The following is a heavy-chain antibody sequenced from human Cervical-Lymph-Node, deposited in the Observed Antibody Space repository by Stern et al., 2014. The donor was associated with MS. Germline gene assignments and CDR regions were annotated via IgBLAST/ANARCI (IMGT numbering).Heavy chain of an antibody. CDR3: AKDFPGGVPAARSHGMDV. CDR1: GFTFSSYG. J-gene: IGHJ6*02. D-gene: IGHD2-2*01. Sequence: MQLVESGGGVVQPGRSLRLSCAASGFTFSSYGMHWVRQAPGQGLEWVAVISYDGSNKYYADSSKGRITIYRDNSKNTLNLHMNSLRAEDTAVYYCAKDFPGGVPAARSHGMDVWGQGTTVTVSS. V-gene: IGHV3-30*18. CDR2: ISYDGSNK.